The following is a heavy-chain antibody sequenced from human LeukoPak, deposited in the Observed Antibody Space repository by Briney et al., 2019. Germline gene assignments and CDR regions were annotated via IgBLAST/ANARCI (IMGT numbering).Heavy chain of an antibody. D-gene: IGHD5-12*01. Sequence: PSETLSLTCGVSGHSISSGYYWGWIRQPPGKGLEWIGSIYHSGSTNYYNPSLKSRVTISVDTSKNQFSLKLSSVTAADTAVYYCARVDSGYDRSFDYWGQGTLVTVSS. V-gene: IGHV4-38-2*01. CDR1: GHSISSGYY. CDR2: IYHSGSTN. CDR3: ARVDSGYDRSFDY. J-gene: IGHJ4*02.